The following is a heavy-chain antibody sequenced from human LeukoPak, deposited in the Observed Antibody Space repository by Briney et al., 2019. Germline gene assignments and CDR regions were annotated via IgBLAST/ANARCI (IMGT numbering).Heavy chain of an antibody. CDR1: GFTFSSYW. CDR2: IKQDGGEK. CDR3: ARVVGFGYDSSGSDAFDI. Sequence: GGSLRLSCAASGFTFSSYWMSWVRQAPGKGLEWVANIKQDGGEKYYVDSVKGRFTISRDNAKNSLYLQMNSLRAEDTAVYYCARVVGFGYDSSGSDAFDIWGQGTMVTVSS. V-gene: IGHV3-7*01. J-gene: IGHJ3*02. D-gene: IGHD3-22*01.